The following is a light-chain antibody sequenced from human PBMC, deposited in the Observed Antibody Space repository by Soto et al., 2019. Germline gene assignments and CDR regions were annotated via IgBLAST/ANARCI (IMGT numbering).Light chain of an antibody. J-gene: IGKJ1*01. CDR2: KAS. V-gene: IGKV1-5*03. CDR1: QTISSW. CDR3: LQDINYPWT. Sequence: DIQMTQSPSTLSGSVGDRVTITCLASQTISSWLAWYQQKPGKAPKLLIYKASTLKSGVPSRFSGSGSGTDFTLAISSLQPEDSATYYCLQDINYPWTFGQGTKVDIK.